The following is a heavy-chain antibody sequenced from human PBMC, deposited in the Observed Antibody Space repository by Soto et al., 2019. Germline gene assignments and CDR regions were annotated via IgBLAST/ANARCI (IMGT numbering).Heavy chain of an antibody. V-gene: IGHV1-69*13. CDR3: AKTGTKGRDGYKV. J-gene: IGHJ4*02. CDR1: GGTFSSYA. D-gene: IGHD1-1*01. Sequence: SVKVSCKASGGTFSSYAISWVRQAPGQGLEWMGGIIPIFGTANYAQKFQGRVTITADESTSTAYMELSSLRSEDTAVYYCAKTGTKGRDGYKVWGQGTLVTVSS. CDR2: IIPIFGTA.